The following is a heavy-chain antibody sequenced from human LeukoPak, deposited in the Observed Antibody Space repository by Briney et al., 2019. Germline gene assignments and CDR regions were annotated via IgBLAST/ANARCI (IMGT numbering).Heavy chain of an antibody. CDR2: ISYSGEST. CDR1: GFTFSSYA. V-gene: IGHV3-23*01. CDR3: AKDSTATVFSGRKQPMFDQ. D-gene: IGHD1-26*01. Sequence: GGSLRLSCTASGFTFSSYAMSWVRQAPGKGLEWVSSISYSGESTYYTDSVKGRFTISRDNSKNTLYLQMHSLRAEDAAVYYCAKDSTATVFSGRKQPMFDQWGQETLVTVSS. J-gene: IGHJ4*02.